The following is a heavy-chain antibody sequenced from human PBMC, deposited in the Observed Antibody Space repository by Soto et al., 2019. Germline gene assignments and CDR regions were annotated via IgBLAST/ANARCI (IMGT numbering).Heavy chain of an antibody. CDR2: LIGGHYGT. V-gene: IGHV3-23*01. CDR1: GFTLQNYA. Sequence: GGSLRLSCTASGFTLQNYAMSWVRQAPGKGLEWVSTLIGGHYGTAYSYSVKGRFTVSRDNSKNCLYLQMNSLGVEDTAMYFCAKGKSTGDIDWFDPWGQGSLVTVSS. J-gene: IGHJ5*02. D-gene: IGHD3-10*01. CDR3: AKGKSTGDIDWFDP.